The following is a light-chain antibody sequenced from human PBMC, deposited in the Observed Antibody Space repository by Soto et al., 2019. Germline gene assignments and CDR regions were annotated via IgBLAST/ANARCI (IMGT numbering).Light chain of an antibody. J-gene: IGLJ1*01. V-gene: IGLV2-11*01. CDR1: SSDVGAYNY. CDR3: SSYIPTSVLYV. Sequence: QSALTQPRSVSGSPGQSVTISCTGTSSDVGAYNYVSWYQQHPGKAPKLMTYDVSRRPSGVPDRFSGSKSGNTASLTISGLQAEDEADYYCSSYIPTSVLYVFGTGTKVTVL. CDR2: DVS.